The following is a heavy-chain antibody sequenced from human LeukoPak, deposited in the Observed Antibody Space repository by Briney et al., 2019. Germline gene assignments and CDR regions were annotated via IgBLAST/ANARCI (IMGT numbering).Heavy chain of an antibody. CDR2: IYYSGTT. J-gene: IGHJ6*03. Sequence: SETLSLTCSVSGGSISSRSHYWGWIRQSPGKGLEWIGTIYYSGTTFYNPSLQSRVSISVDTSRNQFSLKLSSVTAADTAVYFCARGTYGYYMDVWGKGTTVTVSS. CDR3: ARGTYGYYMDV. V-gene: IGHV4-39*01. D-gene: IGHD4-17*01. CDR1: GGSISSRSHY.